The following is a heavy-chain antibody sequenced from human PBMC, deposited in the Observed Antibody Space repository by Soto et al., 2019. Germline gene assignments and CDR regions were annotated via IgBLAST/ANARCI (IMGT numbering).Heavy chain of an antibody. D-gene: IGHD3-22*01. CDR1: GGSISSSSYY. Sequence: QLQLQESGPGLVKPSETLSLTCTVSGGSISSSSYYWGWIRQPPGKGLEWIGSIYYSGSTYYNPSLKSRVTIPVDTSKNQFSLKLSSVTAADTAVYYCARHPRLGVYYYDSSDDAFDIWGQGTMVTVSS. V-gene: IGHV4-39*01. CDR3: ARHPRLGVYYYDSSDDAFDI. J-gene: IGHJ3*02. CDR2: IYYSGST.